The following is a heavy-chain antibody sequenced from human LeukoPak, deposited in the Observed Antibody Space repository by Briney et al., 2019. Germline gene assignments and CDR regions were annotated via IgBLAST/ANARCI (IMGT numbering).Heavy chain of an antibody. CDR3: TTWGGSFSRY. D-gene: IGHD1-26*01. CDR1: GFTFSSAW. V-gene: IGHV3-15*01. Sequence: SGGSLRLSCAVSGFTFSSAWMAWVRQAPGKGLEWLGRIKNKSDGGTADSAEPVKGRFTISRDDSKSTLYLQMNSLGTEDTGVYYCTTWGGSFSRYWGQGTLVTVSS. CDR2: IKNKSDGGTA. J-gene: IGHJ4*02.